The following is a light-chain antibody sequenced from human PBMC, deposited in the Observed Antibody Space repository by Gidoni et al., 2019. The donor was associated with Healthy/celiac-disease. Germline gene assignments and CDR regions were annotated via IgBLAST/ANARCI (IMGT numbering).Light chain of an antibody. V-gene: IGLV1-44*01. CDR1: SSNIGSNT. CDR2: SNN. Sequence: QSVLTQPPSASGTPGQRVTISCSGCSSNIGSNTVNWYQQLPGTAPKLLSYSNNQRPSGVPDLFSGSKSGTSASLAISGLQSEDEADYYCAAWDDSLNGVVFGGGTKLTVL. CDR3: AAWDDSLNGVV. J-gene: IGLJ2*01.